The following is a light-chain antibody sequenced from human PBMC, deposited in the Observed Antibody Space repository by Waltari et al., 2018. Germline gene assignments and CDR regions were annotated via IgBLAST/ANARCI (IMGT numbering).Light chain of an antibody. CDR2: DAS. CDR1: QDIGNY. J-gene: IGKJ2*03. V-gene: IGKV1-33*01. CDR3: HQYDNLPYS. Sequence: DIQMTQSPSSLSASVGDRVTVTCQASQDIGNYLNWYQKKPGKAPTLLISDASHLGSGVPSRFSGSGSGTYFTFTISRLQPEDIATYYCHQYDNLPYSFGQGTKLEI.